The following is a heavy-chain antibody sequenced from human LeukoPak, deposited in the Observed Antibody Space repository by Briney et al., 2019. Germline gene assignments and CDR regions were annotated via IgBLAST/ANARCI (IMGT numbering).Heavy chain of an antibody. V-gene: IGHV3-30*04. CDR1: GFTFSSYA. Sequence: GGSLRLSCAASGFTFSSYAMHWVRQAPGKGLEWVALISYDGSNKYYADSVKGRFTISRDNSKNTLYLQINSLRAEDTAVYYCARFYANEWELPHWGQGTLVTVSS. CDR3: ARFYANEWELPH. J-gene: IGHJ4*02. D-gene: IGHD1-26*01. CDR2: ISYDGSNK.